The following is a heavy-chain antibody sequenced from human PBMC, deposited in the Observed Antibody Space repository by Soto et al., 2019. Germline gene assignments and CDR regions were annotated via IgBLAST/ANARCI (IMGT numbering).Heavy chain of an antibody. D-gene: IGHD4-4*01. Sequence: SETLSLTCTVSGGSISSYYWSWIRQPAGKGLEWIGRIYTSGSTNYNPSLKSRVTMSVDTSKNQFSLKLSSVTAADTAVYYCARGHYSNYSRRENWFDPCGQGTLVTVSS. CDR1: GGSISSYY. CDR3: ARGHYSNYSRRENWFDP. CDR2: IYTSGST. J-gene: IGHJ5*02. V-gene: IGHV4-4*07.